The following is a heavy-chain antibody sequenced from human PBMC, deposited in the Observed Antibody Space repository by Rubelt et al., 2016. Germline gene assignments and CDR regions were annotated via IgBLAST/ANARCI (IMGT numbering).Heavy chain of an antibody. J-gene: IGHJ6*02. CDR3: ARDVRYCSSTSCRMPYYYGMDV. Sequence: ADSVKGRFTISRDNSKNTLYLQMNSLRAEDTAVYYCARDVRYCSSTSCRMPYYYGMDVWGQGTTVTVFS. V-gene: IGHV3-66*01. D-gene: IGHD2-2*01.